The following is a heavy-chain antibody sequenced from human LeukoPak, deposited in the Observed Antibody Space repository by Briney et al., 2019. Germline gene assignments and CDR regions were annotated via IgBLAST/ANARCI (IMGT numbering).Heavy chain of an antibody. J-gene: IGHJ4*02. CDR1: GFRFSDYW. Sequence: GGSLRLSCAASGFRFSDYWMSWVRQAPGKGLEWVANIKEDGAEKYYVESVKGRFTIFRDNAKHSLHLQMNSLRVEDTAVYYCASGMTEFEYWGQGTLVTVSS. V-gene: IGHV3-7*01. CDR2: IKEDGAEK. CDR3: ASGMTEFEY.